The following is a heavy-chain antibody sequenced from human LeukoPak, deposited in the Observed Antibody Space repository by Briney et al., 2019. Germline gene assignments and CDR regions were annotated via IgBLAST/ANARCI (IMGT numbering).Heavy chain of an antibody. CDR3: ARSRGAVAGWSFDI. D-gene: IGHD6-19*01. J-gene: IGHJ3*02. CDR2: MYHDGYT. CDR1: GGSFSGYY. V-gene: IGHV4-34*01. Sequence: LETLSLTCAVYGGSFSGYYWSWIRQPPGTGLEWIGEMYHDGYTNYNPSLKSRVTMSVDKSKNHSSLKLTSVTAADTAVYYCARSRGAVAGWSFDIWGQGTVVTVSS.